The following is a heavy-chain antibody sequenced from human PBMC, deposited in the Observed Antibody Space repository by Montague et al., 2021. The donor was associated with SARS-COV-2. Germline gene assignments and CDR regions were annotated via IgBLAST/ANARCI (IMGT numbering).Heavy chain of an antibody. CDR1: GGSISSGGYY. D-gene: IGHD3-22*01. Sequence: TRSLTCTVSGGSISSGGYYWSWIRQHPGKGLEWIGYIYYSGSTYYNPSLKCRVTISVDTSKNQFSLKLSSVAAADTAVYYCARVQGITMIVVVIGAFDIWGQGTMVTVSS. J-gene: IGHJ3*02. CDR2: IYYSGST. CDR3: ARVQGITMIVVVIGAFDI. V-gene: IGHV4-31*03.